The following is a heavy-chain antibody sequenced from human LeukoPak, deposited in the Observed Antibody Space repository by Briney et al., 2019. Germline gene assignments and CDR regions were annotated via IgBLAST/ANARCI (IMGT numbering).Heavy chain of an antibody. V-gene: IGHV3-11*01. Sequence: GGSLRLSCAASGFTFSDYYMSWIRQAPGKGLEWVSYISSSGSTIYYADSVKGRFTISRDNAKNSLYLQMNSLRAEDTAVYYCARESAYYYGSGQEGWFDPWGQGTLVTVSS. CDR1: GFTFSDYY. CDR3: ARESAYYYGSGQEGWFDP. D-gene: IGHD3-10*01. CDR2: ISSSGSTI. J-gene: IGHJ5*02.